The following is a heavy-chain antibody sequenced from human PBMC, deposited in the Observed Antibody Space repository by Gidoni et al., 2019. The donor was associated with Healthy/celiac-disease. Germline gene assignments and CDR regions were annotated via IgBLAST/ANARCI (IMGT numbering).Heavy chain of an antibody. CDR3: AKDTLPHGGYEGAFDI. D-gene: IGHD5-12*01. Sequence: EVQLVESGGGLVQPGRSLRLSCAASGFTFDDYAMHWVRQAPGKGLEWVSGISWNSGSIGYADSVKGRFTISRDNAKNSLYLQMNSLRAEDTALYYCAKDTLPHGGYEGAFDIWGQGTMVTVSS. CDR2: ISWNSGSI. V-gene: IGHV3-9*01. CDR1: GFTFDDYA. J-gene: IGHJ3*02.